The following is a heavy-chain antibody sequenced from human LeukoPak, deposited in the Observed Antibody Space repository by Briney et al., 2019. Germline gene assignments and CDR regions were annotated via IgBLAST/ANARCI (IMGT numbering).Heavy chain of an antibody. V-gene: IGHV3-30*04. CDR3: ARDSSGSTDY. Sequence: GGSLRLSCAASGFIFSNHAIHWVRQAPGKGLEWVAVISYDGSDKYYADSVRGRFTISRDNSKNMVYLQMNSLSAEDTAVYYCARDSSGSTDYWGQGTLVTVSS. CDR1: GFIFSNHA. CDR2: ISYDGSDK. J-gene: IGHJ4*02. D-gene: IGHD6-19*01.